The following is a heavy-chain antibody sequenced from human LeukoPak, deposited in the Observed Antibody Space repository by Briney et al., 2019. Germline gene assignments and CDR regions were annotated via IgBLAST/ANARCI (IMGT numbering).Heavy chain of an antibody. J-gene: IGHJ4*02. V-gene: IGHV1-18*04. CDR1: GYTFTSYY. CDR2: ISAYNGNT. CDR3: AGWYGDYVGLDY. Sequence: ASVKVSCKASGYTFTSYYMHWVRQAPGQGLEWMGWISAYNGNTNYAQKLQGRVTMTTDTSTSTAYMELRSLRSDDTAVYYCAGWYGDYVGLDYWGQGTLVTVSS. D-gene: IGHD4-17*01.